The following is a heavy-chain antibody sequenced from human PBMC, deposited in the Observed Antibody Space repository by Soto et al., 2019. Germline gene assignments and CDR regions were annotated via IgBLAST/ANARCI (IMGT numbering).Heavy chain of an antibody. CDR3: ARHRYDFWSGFLPVVYYGMDV. CDR1: GYTFTSYA. Sequence: ASVKVSCKASGYTFTSYAMHWVRQAPGQRLEWMGWINAGNGNTKYSQKFQGGVTITRDTSASTAYMELSSLRSEDTAVYYCARHRYDFWSGFLPVVYYGMDVWGQGTTVTASS. D-gene: IGHD3-3*01. J-gene: IGHJ6*02. CDR2: INAGNGNT. V-gene: IGHV1-3*01.